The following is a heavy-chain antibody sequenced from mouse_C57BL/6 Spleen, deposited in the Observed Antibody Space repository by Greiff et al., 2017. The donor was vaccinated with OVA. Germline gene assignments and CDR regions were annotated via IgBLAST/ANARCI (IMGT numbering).Heavy chain of an antibody. Sequence: VQLQQSGPELVKPGASVKIPCKASGYTFTDYNMDWVKQSHGKSLEWIGDINPNNGGTIYNQKFKGKATLTVDKPSSTAYMELRSLTSEDTAVYYCARRNCGSSYGIDYYARDYGGQGTSVTVSS. CDR1: GYTFTDYN. V-gene: IGHV1-18*01. D-gene: IGHD1-1*01. J-gene: IGHJ4*01. CDR3: ARRNCGSSYGIDYYARDY. CDR2: INPNNGGT.